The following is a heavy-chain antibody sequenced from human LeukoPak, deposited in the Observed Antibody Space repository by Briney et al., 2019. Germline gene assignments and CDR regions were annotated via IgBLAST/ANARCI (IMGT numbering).Heavy chain of an antibody. J-gene: IGHJ6*03. Sequence: PSETLSLTCTVSGGSISSYYWSWIRQPAGKGLEWIGRIYTSGSTNYNPSLKSRVTMSVDTSKNQFSLKLSSVTAADTAVYYCAREGGEGYLDTANLFYYYYYYMDVWGKGTTVTVSS. CDR1: GGSISSYY. V-gene: IGHV4-4*07. CDR2: IYTSGST. CDR3: AREGGEGYLDTANLFYYYYYYMDV. D-gene: IGHD5-18*01.